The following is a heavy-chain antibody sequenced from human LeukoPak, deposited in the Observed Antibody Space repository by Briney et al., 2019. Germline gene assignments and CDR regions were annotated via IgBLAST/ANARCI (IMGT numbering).Heavy chain of an antibody. CDR1: GFTFSSYG. V-gene: IGHV3-30*03. Sequence: PGGSLRLSCAASGFTFSSYGMHWVRQAPGKGLEWVAVISYDGSNKYYADSVKGRLTISRDNSQSTLYLYMNSLTTEDTALYYCARAVPAPGTPENAFDIWGQGTVVTVSS. D-gene: IGHD6-13*01. CDR2: ISYDGSNK. CDR3: ARAVPAPGTPENAFDI. J-gene: IGHJ3*02.